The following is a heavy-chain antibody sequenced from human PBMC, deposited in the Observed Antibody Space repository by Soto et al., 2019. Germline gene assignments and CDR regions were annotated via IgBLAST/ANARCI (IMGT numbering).Heavy chain of an antibody. CDR3: ARDLGGTMNWFDP. Sequence: QVQLVQSGAEVKKPGASVKVSCKASGYTFTSYGISWVRQAPGQGLEWMGWISAYNGNTNYAQKRQCRVSMTTDRSTSRGYLELSSLISDDTAVYYCARDLGGTMNWFDPWGQGTLFTVSS. CDR1: GYTFTSYG. V-gene: IGHV1-18*01. J-gene: IGHJ5*02. CDR2: ISAYNGNT. D-gene: IGHD3-10*01.